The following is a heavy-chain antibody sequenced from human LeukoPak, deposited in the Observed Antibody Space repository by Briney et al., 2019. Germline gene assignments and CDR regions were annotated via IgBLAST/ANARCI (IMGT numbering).Heavy chain of an antibody. J-gene: IGHJ4*02. Sequence: SETLSLTCTVLSGSISAYYWSWIRQPPGQGLEWIGYTHYSGNSNYSPSLKSRVTISVDTSKSQFSLKLSSVTAADTAVYYCARSVGYYFDYWGQGTLVTVSS. V-gene: IGHV4-59*01. D-gene: IGHD6-13*01. CDR1: SGSISAYY. CDR3: ARSVGYYFDY. CDR2: THYSGNS.